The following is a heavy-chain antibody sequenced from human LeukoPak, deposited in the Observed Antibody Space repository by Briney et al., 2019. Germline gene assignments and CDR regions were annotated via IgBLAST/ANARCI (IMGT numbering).Heavy chain of an antibody. Sequence: SETLSLTCSVSGGSITSYYWSSIRQPPGNRLEWIGFIYNSGSTNYNPSLKGRVTISIDTSNNQFSLRLSSVTAADTAVYYCARAGMLSYAFDMWGQGTMVTVSS. CDR1: GGSITSYY. D-gene: IGHD3-16*02. CDR2: IYNSGST. V-gene: IGHV4-59*08. J-gene: IGHJ3*02. CDR3: ARAGMLSYAFDM.